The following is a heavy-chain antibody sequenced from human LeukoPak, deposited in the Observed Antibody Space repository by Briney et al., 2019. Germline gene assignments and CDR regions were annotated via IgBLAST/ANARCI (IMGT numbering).Heavy chain of an antibody. J-gene: IGHJ5*02. D-gene: IGHD1-20*01. CDR3: ASHTITGTTWWFDP. CDR1: GGTLSSYA. CDR2: IIPILGIA. V-gene: IGHV1-69*04. Sequence: SVKVSCKASGGTLSSYAISWVRQAPGQGLEWMGRIIPILGIANYAQKFQGRVTITADKSTSTAYMELSSLRSEDTAVYYCASHTITGTTWWFDPWGQGTLVTVSS.